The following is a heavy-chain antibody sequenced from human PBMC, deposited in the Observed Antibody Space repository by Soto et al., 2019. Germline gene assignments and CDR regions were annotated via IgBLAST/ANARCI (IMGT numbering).Heavy chain of an antibody. D-gene: IGHD3-16*01. Sequence: LRLSCAASGFTFSSYGMHWVRQAPGKGLEWVAVISYDGSNKYYADSVKGRFTISRDNSKNTLYLQMNSLRAEDTAVYYCAKAGSGSAFSYWGQGTLVTVSS. CDR3: AKAGSGSAFSY. V-gene: IGHV3-30*18. CDR2: ISYDGSNK. J-gene: IGHJ4*02. CDR1: GFTFSSYG.